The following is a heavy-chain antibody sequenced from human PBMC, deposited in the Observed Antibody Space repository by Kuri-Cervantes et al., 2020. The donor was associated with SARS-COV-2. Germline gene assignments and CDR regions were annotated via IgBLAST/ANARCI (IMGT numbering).Heavy chain of an antibody. CDR2: INPNSGGT. Sequence: ASVKVSCKASGYTFTGYYMHWVRQAPGQGLEWMGWINPNSGGTNYAQKFQGWVTMTRDTPISTAYMELSRLRSDDTAVYYCARVACTNGVCSYFDYWGQGTLVTVSS. CDR3: ARVACTNGVCSYFDY. J-gene: IGHJ4*02. CDR1: GYTFTGYY. V-gene: IGHV1-2*04. D-gene: IGHD2-8*01.